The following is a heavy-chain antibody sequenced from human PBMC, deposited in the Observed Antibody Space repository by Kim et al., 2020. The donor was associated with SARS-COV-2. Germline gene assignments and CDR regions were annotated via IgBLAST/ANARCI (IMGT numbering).Heavy chain of an antibody. V-gene: IGHV3-23*01. J-gene: IGHJ6*02. CDR2: ISGSGGST. D-gene: IGHD6-19*01. CDR3: AKGKYSSGWYGSKRVYYYGMDV. Sequence: GGSLRLSCAASGFTFSSYAMSWVRQAPGKGLEWVSAISGSGGSTYYADSVKGRFTISRDNSKNTLYLQMNSLRAEDTAVYYCAKGKYSSGWYGSKRVYYYGMDVWGQGTTVTVSS. CDR1: GFTFSSYA.